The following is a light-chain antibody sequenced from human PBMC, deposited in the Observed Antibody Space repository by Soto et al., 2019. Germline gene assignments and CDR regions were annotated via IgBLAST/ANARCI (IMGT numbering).Light chain of an antibody. V-gene: IGKV1-5*03. Sequence: IQMTQSPFPLSASVGDRVTIPCRASQSISSWLAWYQQKPGKAPKLLIYKASSLESGVPSRFSGSGSGTEFTLTISSLQPDDFATYYCQQYNTYPITFGQGTRLEIK. CDR3: QQYNTYPIT. CDR1: QSISSW. J-gene: IGKJ5*01. CDR2: KAS.